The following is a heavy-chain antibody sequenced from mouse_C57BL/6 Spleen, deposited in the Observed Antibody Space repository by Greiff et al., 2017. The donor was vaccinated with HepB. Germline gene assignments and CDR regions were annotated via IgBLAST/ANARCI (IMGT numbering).Heavy chain of an antibody. CDR1: GYTFTDYY. CDR2: IYPGSGNT. D-gene: IGHD3-2*02. V-gene: IGHV1-76*01. Sequence: QVQLQQSGAELVRPGASVKLSCKASGYTFTDYYINWVKQRPGQGLEWIARIYPGSGNTYYNEKFKGKATLTAEKSSSTAYMQLSSLTSEDSAVYFCAREGGTAQAWFAYWGQGTLVTVSA. J-gene: IGHJ3*01. CDR3: AREGGTAQAWFAY.